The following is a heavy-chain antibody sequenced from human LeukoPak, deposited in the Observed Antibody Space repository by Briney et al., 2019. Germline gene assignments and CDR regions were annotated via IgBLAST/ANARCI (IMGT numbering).Heavy chain of an antibody. CDR3: ARYCSGGSCYARGYLDY. Sequence: GGSLRLSCAASGFTVSSNYMSWVRQAPGKGLEWVSVIYSGGSTYYADSVKGRFTISRDNSKNTLYLQMNSLRAEDTAVYYCARYCSGGSCYARGYLDYWGQGTLVTVSP. CDR2: IYSGGST. CDR1: GFTVSSNY. V-gene: IGHV3-53*01. D-gene: IGHD2-15*01. J-gene: IGHJ4*02.